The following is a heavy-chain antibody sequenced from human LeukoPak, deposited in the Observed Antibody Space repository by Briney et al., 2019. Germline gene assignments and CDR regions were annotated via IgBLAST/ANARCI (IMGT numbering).Heavy chain of an antibody. J-gene: IGHJ4*02. D-gene: IGHD3-22*01. V-gene: IGHV3-30*03. CDR3: ARAPYYYDSSGYRFDY. Sequence: GRSLRLSCAASGFTFSSYGMHWVRQAPGKGLEWVAVISYDGSNKYYADSVKGRFTISRDNAKNSLYLQMNSLRAEDTAVYYCARAPYYYDSSGYRFDYWGQGTLVTVSS. CDR1: GFTFSSYG. CDR2: ISYDGSNK.